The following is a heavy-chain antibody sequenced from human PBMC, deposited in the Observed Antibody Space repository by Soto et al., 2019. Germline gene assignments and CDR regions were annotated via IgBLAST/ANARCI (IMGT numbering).Heavy chain of an antibody. V-gene: IGHV1-18*04. CDR2: INPYNANT. J-gene: IGHJ3*02. CDR1: GYTFTNHG. D-gene: IGHD3-16*01. Sequence: SVKVSCKTSGYTFTNHGINWVRQAPGQGLEWMGWINPYNANTNYAQKLQGRVTMTTDTSTSTAYMDLRSLTSDDTAVYYCARDRVAGIWGDPFDISGQGKMVAV. CDR3: ARDRVAGIWGDPFDI.